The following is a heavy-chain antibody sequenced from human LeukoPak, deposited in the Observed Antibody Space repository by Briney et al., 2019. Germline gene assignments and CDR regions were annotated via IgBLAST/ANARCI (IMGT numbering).Heavy chain of an antibody. V-gene: IGHV3-66*02. CDR2: IYSGGST. J-gene: IGHJ4*02. CDR1: GFTVSSSY. CDR3: ARDVRDSSGYYYYFDN. D-gene: IGHD3-22*01. Sequence: GGSLRLSCAASGFTVSSSYMSWVRQAPGKGLEWVSLIYSGGSTHYADSVKGRFTISRDTSKNTLYLQMNSLRAEDTALYYCARDVRDSSGYYYYFDNWGQGTLVTVSS.